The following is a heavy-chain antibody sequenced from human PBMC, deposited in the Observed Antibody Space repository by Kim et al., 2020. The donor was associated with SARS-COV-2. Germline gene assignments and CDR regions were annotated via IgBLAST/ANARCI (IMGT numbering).Heavy chain of an antibody. CDR1: GFTFGDYA. CDR3: AKDMGGIAATFVH. J-gene: IGHJ4*02. D-gene: IGHD6-13*01. V-gene: IGHV3-9*01. Sequence: GGSLRLSCAASGFTFGDYAMHWVRQAPGKGLEWVSGISWDSGSIGYADSVKGRFTISRDNAKNSLYLQMNSLRAEDTALYYCAKDMGGIAATFVHWGQGTLVTVSS. CDR2: ISWDSGSI.